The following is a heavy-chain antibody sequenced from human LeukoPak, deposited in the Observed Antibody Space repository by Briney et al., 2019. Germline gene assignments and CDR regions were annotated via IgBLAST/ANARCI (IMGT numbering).Heavy chain of an antibody. CDR3: ARDLSAAYDF. J-gene: IGHJ4*02. V-gene: IGHV3-33*08. CDR2: LVYDERND. D-gene: IGHD2-21*01. Sequence: TGGSLRLSCAASGFTFDDYAMHWVRQAPGKGLEWVARLVYDERNDYANSVKGRFTISRDNSKNTLYLQMDNLRVDDTAVYYCARDLSAAYDFWGQGILVTVSS. CDR1: GFTFDDYA.